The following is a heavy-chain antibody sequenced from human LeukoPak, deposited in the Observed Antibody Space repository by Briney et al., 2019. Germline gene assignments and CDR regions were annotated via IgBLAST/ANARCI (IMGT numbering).Heavy chain of an antibody. CDR1: GFTFTTYG. CDR3: AKDSHWILFDD. Sequence: GGFLRLSCSASGFTFTTYGMNWVRQAPGKGLEWVSGLGGSGIRTYSADSVKGRLTSSRDNSKNTLYLQMNSLKDEDTAVYYCAKDSHWILFDDWGQGTLVTVSS. V-gene: IGHV3-23*01. CDR2: LGGSGIRT. J-gene: IGHJ4*02. D-gene: IGHD2-2*03.